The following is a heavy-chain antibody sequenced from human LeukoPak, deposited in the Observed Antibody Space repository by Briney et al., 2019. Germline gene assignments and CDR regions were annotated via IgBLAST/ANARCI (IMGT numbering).Heavy chain of an antibody. CDR2: IKQDGSEK. V-gene: IGHV3-7*01. D-gene: IGHD3-10*01. Sequence: PGGSLRLSCAASGFTFSSYWMSWVRQAPGKGLEWVANIKQDGSEKYYVDSVKGRFTISRDNAKNSLYLQMNSLRAEDTAVYYCARDPSFPRGVIFDYWGQGTLVTVSS. J-gene: IGHJ4*02. CDR3: ARDPSFPRGVIFDY. CDR1: GFTFSSYW.